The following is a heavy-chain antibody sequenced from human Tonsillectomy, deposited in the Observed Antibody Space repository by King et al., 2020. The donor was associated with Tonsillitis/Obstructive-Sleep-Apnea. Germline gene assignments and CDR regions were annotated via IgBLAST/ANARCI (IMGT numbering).Heavy chain of an antibody. V-gene: IGHV3-23*04. CDR3: AKDRGGYYDSSGYYYYYGMDV. J-gene: IGHJ6*02. CDR2: ISGSGGST. CDR1: GFTFSSYA. Sequence: VQLVESGGGLVQPGGSLRLSCAASGFTFSSYAMSWVRQAPGKGLEWVSAISGSGGSTYYADSVKGRFTISRDNSKNTLYLQMNSLRAEDTAVYYCAKDRGGYYDSSGYYYYYGMDVWGQGTTVTVSS. D-gene: IGHD3-22*01.